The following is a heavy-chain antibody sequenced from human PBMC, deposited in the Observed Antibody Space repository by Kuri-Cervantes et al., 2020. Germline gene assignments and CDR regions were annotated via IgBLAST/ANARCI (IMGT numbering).Heavy chain of an antibody. CDR3: AKEGYSSGWSRGGFDY. J-gene: IGHJ4*02. CDR1: GFTVSSSY. Sequence: GGSLRLSCAASGFTVSSSYTTWVRRAPGKGLGWVSGISWNSGSIGYADSVKGRFTISRDNAKNSLYLQMNSLRAEDTALYYCAKEGYSSGWSRGGFDYWGQGTLVTVSS. D-gene: IGHD6-19*01. CDR2: ISWNSGSI. V-gene: IGHV3-9*01.